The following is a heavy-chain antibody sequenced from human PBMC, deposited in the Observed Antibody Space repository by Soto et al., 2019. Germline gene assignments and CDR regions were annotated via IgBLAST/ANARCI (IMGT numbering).Heavy chain of an antibody. V-gene: IGHV1-8*01. CDR2: INPNTGYT. D-gene: IGHD3-16*02. CDR1: GYTFTSYD. J-gene: IGHJ4*01. Sequence: ASVKVSCKASGYTFTSYDINWVRQATGQGLERMGWINPNTGYTDYAQKFQDRVTMTGNTSITTAYMELSSLRSEDTAVYYCVRGRVMITFGVVIVIDYWGQGSPVTVSS. CDR3: VRGRVMITFGVVIVIDY.